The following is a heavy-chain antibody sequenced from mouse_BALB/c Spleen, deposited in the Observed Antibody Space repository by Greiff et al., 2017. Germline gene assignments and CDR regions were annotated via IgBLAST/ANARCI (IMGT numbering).Heavy chain of an antibody. CDR1: GFTFSSFG. CDR3: ARSGLRLRYFDV. J-gene: IGHJ1*01. Sequence: DVHLVESGGGLVQPGGSRKLSCAASGFTFSSFGMHWVRQAPEKGLEWVAYISSGSSTIYYADTVKGRFTISRDNPKNTLFLQMTSLRSEDTAMYYCARSGLRLRYFDVWGAGTTVTVSS. V-gene: IGHV5-17*02. D-gene: IGHD1-2*01. CDR2: ISSGSSTI.